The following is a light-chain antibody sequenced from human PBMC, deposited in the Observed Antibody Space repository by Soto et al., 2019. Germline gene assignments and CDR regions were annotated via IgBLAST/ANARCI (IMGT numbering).Light chain of an antibody. CDR3: LQHNTYPFT. CDR1: QDISSH. V-gene: IGKV1-17*01. J-gene: IGKJ3*01. Sequence: DIQMTQSPSSLSASVGDRVTITCQASQDISSHLGWFQQKPGKAPKRLIYAASTLESGVPSRFSGSRSGTEFTLTISSLQPEDFATYYCLQHNTYPFTFGPGTKVDIK. CDR2: AAS.